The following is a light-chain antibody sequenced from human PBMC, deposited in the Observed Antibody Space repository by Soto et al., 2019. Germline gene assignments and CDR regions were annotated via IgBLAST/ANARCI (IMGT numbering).Light chain of an antibody. J-gene: IGLJ1*01. CDR1: SSDVGGYNY. CDR2: EVT. V-gene: IGLV2-14*01. CDR3: SSFTGSSTYV. Sequence: QSALTQPASVSGSPGQSITISCTGTSSDVGGYNYVSWYQQHPGKAPKLMIYEVTDRPSGVSNRFSGSKSGNTASLTISGLQAEDEDDYYCSSFTGSSTYVFGTGTKLTVL.